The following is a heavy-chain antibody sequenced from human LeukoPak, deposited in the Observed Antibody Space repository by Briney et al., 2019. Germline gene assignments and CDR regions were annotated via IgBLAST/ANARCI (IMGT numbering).Heavy chain of an antibody. CDR3: ARVTVTTFSPTDYMDV. CDR1: GFTFDDYG. CDR2: INWNGSGA. D-gene: IGHD4-17*01. J-gene: IGHJ6*03. Sequence: GGSLRLSCAASGFTFDDYGMSWVRQAPGKGLEWVSGINWNGSGAGYADSVKGRFTISRDNAKNSLYLQMNSLKAEDTAVYYCARVTVTTFSPTDYMDVWGKGTTVTISS. V-gene: IGHV3-20*04.